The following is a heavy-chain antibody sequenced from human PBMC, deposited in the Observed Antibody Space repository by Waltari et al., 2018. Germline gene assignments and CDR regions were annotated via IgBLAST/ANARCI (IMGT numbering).Heavy chain of an antibody. J-gene: IGHJ4*02. CDR1: GFTFSSYG. CDR3: AKGSSSAIFSFDY. V-gene: IGHV3-30*02. CDR2: IRYDGSNK. D-gene: IGHD6-13*01. Sequence: GFTFSSYGMHWVRQAPGKGLEWVAFIRYDGSNKYYADSVKGRFTISRDNSKNTLYLQMNSLRAEDTAVYYCAKGSSSAIFSFDYWGQGTLVTVSS.